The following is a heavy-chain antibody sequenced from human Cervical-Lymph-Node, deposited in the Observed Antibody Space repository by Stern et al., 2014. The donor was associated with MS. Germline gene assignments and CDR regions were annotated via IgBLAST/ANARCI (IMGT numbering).Heavy chain of an antibody. J-gene: IGHJ4*02. CDR3: AREHDFWSGPFDY. CDR1: GGSINSGDYH. CDR2: INYSGSN. Sequence: QVQLQESGPGLLKPSQTLSLTCTVSGGSINSGDYHWSWIRQQPGQGLEWIGHINYSGSNNYNPSLRSRVSISADTSKNQVSLKLTSVTAADTAIYYCAREHDFWSGPFDYWGQGTLVTVSS. V-gene: IGHV4-31*03. D-gene: IGHD3-3*01.